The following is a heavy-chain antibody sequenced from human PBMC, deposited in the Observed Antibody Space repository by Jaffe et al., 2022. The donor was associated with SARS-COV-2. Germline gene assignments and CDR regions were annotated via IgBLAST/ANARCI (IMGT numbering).Heavy chain of an antibody. Sequence: QVQLVESGGGVVQPGRSLRLSCAASGFTFSSYGMHWVRQAPGKGLEWVAVISYDGSNKYYADSVKGRFTISRDNSKNTLYLQMNSLRAEDTAVYYCANSLTDSSGYYPYYWGQGTLVTVSS. CDR2: ISYDGSNK. D-gene: IGHD3-22*01. V-gene: IGHV3-30*18. CDR3: ANSLTDSSGYYPYY. J-gene: IGHJ4*02. CDR1: GFTFSSYG.